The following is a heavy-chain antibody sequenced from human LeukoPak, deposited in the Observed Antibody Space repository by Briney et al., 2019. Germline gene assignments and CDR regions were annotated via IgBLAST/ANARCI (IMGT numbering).Heavy chain of an antibody. J-gene: IGHJ6*02. CDR1: GGSISSSNW. D-gene: IGHD6-13*01. V-gene: IGHV4-4*02. Sequence: SETLSLTCAVSGGSISSSNWWSWVRQPPGKGLEWIGEIYHSGSTNYNPSLKSRVTISVDKFKNQFSLKLSSVTAADTAVYYCARVPGYSSSWSLGYYYYGMDVWGQGTTVTVSS. CDR3: ARVPGYSSSWSLGYYYYGMDV. CDR2: IYHSGST.